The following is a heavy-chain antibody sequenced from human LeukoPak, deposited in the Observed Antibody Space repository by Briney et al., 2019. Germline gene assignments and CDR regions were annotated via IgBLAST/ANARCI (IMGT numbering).Heavy chain of an antibody. V-gene: IGHV3-33*01. CDR2: IWYDGSNK. J-gene: IGHJ4*02. CDR1: GFTFSSYG. D-gene: IGHD3-22*01. Sequence: GGSLRLSCAASGFTFSSYGMHWVRQAPGKGLEWVAVIWYDGSNKYYADSVKGRFTISRDNSKNTLYLQMNSLRAEDTAVYYCARDYDSSGYWDYWGQGTLVTVSS. CDR3: ARDYDSSGYWDY.